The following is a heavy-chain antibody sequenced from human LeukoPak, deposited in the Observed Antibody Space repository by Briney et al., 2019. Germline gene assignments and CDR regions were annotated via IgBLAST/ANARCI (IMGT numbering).Heavy chain of an antibody. CDR1: GFTFDDYA. Sequence: GGSLRLSCAASGFTFDDYAMHWVRQAPEKGLEWVSSISSSSSYIYYADSVKGRFTISRDNAKNSLYLRMNSLRAEDTAIYFCAKLLREDSRTVPAFDYWGQGTLVTVSS. V-gene: IGHV3-21*04. CDR3: AKLLREDSRTVPAFDY. J-gene: IGHJ4*02. CDR2: ISSSSSYI. D-gene: IGHD1-1*01.